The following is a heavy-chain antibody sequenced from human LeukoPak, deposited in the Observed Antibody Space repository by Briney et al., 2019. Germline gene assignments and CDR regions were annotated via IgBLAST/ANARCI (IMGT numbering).Heavy chain of an antibody. CDR3: ARITYDFWSGYYMPDDP. CDR2: ISIYNGNT. CDR1: GYTFTNYG. D-gene: IGHD3-3*01. J-gene: IGHJ5*02. V-gene: IGHV1-18*01. Sequence: ASVKVSCKASGYTFTNYGISWVRQAPGQGLEWMGWISIYNGNTDYAQKLRGRVTMTTDTSTSTAYMELSSLRSDDTAVYYCARITYDFWSGYYMPDDPWGQGTLVTVSS.